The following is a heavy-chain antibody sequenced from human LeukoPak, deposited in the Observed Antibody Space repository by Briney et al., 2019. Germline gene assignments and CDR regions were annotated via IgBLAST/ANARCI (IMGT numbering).Heavy chain of an antibody. CDR1: GISITYTYY. CDR2: IYHSGST. CDR3: ARGVSDFWSGFKGYFDY. Sequence: PSETLSLTCAVSGISITYTYYWGWLRQPPGKGLEWIDIIYHSGSTYYAPSLERRVTISVDTSKNQFYLNLSSVTAADTAVFYCARGVSDFWSGFKGYFDYWGQGSLVTVSS. D-gene: IGHD3-3*01. J-gene: IGHJ4*02. V-gene: IGHV4-38-2*01.